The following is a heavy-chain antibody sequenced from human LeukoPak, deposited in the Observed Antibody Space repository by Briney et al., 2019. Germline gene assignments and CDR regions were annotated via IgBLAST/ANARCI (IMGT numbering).Heavy chain of an antibody. CDR2: IKEDGSDK. CDR1: GFTFSNSW. CDR3: AKDVLPVVVIAIPQGP. J-gene: IGHJ5*02. D-gene: IGHD2-21*01. V-gene: IGHV3-7*01. Sequence: TGGSLRLSCLASGFTFSNSWMTWVRQAPGRGLEWVANIKEDGSDKQYVDSVRGRFTISRDNSKNTLYLQMNSLRAEDTAVYYCAKDVLPVVVIAIPQGPWGQGALVTVSS.